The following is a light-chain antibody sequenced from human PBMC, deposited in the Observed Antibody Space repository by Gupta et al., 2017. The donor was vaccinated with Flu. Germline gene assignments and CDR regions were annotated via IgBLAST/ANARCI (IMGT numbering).Light chain of an antibody. J-gene: IGLJ3*02. CDR2: DVS. CDR1: SSDVGGYNY. CDR3: CSYAGSDVWV. V-gene: IGLV2-11*01. Sequence: QSALTQPRSVSGSPGQSVTISCTGTSSDVGGYNYVSWYQQHPGKAPRLMIYDVSKWLSGVPDRVSGSKSGNTASLTISGLQAEDEADYYCCSYAGSDVWVFGGGTKLTVL.